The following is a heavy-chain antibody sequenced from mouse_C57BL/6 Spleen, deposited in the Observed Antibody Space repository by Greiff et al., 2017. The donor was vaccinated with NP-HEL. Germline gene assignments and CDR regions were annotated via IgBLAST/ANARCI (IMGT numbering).Heavy chain of an antibody. CDR2: IYPGDGDT. CDR1: GYAFSSSW. D-gene: IGHD1-1*01. Sequence: QVQLKQSGPELVKPGASVKISCKASGYAFSSSWMNWVKQRPGKGLEWIGRIYPGDGDTNYNGKFKGKATLTADKSSSTAYMQLSSLTSEDSAVYFCASYYYGSSYEGAMDYWGQGTSVTVSS. J-gene: IGHJ4*01. V-gene: IGHV1-82*01. CDR3: ASYYYGSSYEGAMDY.